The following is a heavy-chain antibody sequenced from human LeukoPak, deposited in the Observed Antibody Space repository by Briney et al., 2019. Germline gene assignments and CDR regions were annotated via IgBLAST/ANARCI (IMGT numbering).Heavy chain of an antibody. CDR3: ARGIMTTVPTFDY. D-gene: IGHD4-17*01. CDR1: GGSISSCY. CDR2: VYYSAST. V-gene: IGHV4-59*01. Sequence: SETLSLTCTVSGGSISSCYWTWIRQPPGKGLEWIGYVYYSASTNYSPSLKSRVTISVDTSKKQFSLRLSSVTAAETAVYYCARGIMTTVPTFDYWGQGTLVTVSS. J-gene: IGHJ4*02.